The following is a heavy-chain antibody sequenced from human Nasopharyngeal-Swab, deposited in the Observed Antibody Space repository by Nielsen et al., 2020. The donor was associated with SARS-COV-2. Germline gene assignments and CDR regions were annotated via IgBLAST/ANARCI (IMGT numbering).Heavy chain of an antibody. V-gene: IGHV1-46*01. CDR3: ARDSARQSVDY. CDR1: GYTLTSHY. CDR2: INPDGGST. J-gene: IGHJ4*02. Sequence: ASVKVSCKASGYTLTSHYMHWVRLAPGQGLEWMGEINPDGGSTNYAQKFLGRILKTRDTSTRTVYMELSSLRSEDTAVFYCARDSARQSVDYWGQGTLLTVSS. D-gene: IGHD6-19*01.